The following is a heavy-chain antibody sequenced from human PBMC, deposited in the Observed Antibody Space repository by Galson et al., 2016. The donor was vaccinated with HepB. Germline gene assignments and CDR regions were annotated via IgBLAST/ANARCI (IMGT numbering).Heavy chain of an antibody. Sequence: SLRLSCAASGFTFSNSGMHWVRQAPGKGLEWVAVSSYDGSSKYYADSVKGRFTISRDNSKNTLFLQMNSLRAEDTAVYYCAKDYSGGTFEIWGQGTMVTVSS. CDR1: GFTFSNSG. V-gene: IGHV3-30*18. D-gene: IGHD3-10*01. J-gene: IGHJ3*02. CDR3: AKDYSGGTFEI. CDR2: SSYDGSSK.